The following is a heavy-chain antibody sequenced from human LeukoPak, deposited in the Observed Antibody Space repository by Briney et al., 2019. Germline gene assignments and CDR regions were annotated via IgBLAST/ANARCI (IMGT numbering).Heavy chain of an antibody. Sequence: PSETLSLTCAVYGGSFSGYYWSWIRQPPGKGLEWIGEINHSGSTNYNPSLKSRVTISVDTSKNQFSLKLSSVTAADTAVYYCARRAYSGSYIVDYWGQGTLVTVSS. J-gene: IGHJ4*02. CDR2: INHSGST. CDR3: ARRAYSGSYIVDY. V-gene: IGHV4-34*01. CDR1: GGSFSGYY. D-gene: IGHD1-26*01.